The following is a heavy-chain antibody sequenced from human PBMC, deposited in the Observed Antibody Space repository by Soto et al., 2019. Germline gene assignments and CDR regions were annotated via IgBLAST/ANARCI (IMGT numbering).Heavy chain of an antibody. J-gene: IGHJ6*02. CDR3: ARGGGLTTFPYYYGVDV. CDR2: IWYDGSNK. V-gene: IGHV3-33*01. Sequence: GGSLRLSCAASGFTFSSYGMHWVRQAPGKGLEWVAVIWYDGSNKYYADSVKGRFTISRDNSKNTLYLQMNGLRAEDTAVYYCARGGGLTTFPYYYGVDVCGQGTTVTV. D-gene: IGHD3-22*01. CDR1: GFTFSSYG.